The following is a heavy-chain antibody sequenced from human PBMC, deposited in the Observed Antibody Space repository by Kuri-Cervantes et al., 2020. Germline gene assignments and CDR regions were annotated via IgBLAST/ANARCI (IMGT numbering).Heavy chain of an antibody. CDR3: ARGDGYNSDAFDY. V-gene: IGHV3-13*01. Sequence: GGSLRLSCAASGFTVSSNYMSWVRQAPGKGLEWVSSIGTAGDTYYSGSVKGRFTISRENAKNSLYLHMNSLRAGDTAVYYCARGDGYNSDAFDYWGQGTLVTVSS. CDR1: GFTVSSNY. CDR2: IGTAGDT. D-gene: IGHD5-24*01. J-gene: IGHJ4*02.